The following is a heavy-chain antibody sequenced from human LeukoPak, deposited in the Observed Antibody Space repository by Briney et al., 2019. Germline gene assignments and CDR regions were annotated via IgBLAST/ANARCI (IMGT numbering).Heavy chain of an antibody. CDR1: GGSISSGSYY. V-gene: IGHV4-61*02. D-gene: IGHD3-22*01. CDR2: IYTSGST. J-gene: IGHJ4*02. Sequence: PSETLSLTCTVSGGSISSGSYYWSWIRQPAGKGLEWIGRIYTSGSTNYNPSLESRVTISLDTSENHFSLKLSSVTAADTAVYYCARVTTGGYYNYWGQGTLVTVSS. CDR3: ARVTTGGYYNY.